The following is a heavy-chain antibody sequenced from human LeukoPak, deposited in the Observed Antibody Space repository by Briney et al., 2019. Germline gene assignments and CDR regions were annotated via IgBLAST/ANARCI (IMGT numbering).Heavy chain of an antibody. V-gene: IGHV3-30*03. Sequence: GRSLRLSRAASGFTFSSYGMHWVRQAPGKGLEWVAVISYDGSNKYYADSVKGRFTISRDNSKNTLYLQMNSLRAEDTALYYCARGRNLVAISGYFDYWGQGTLVTVSS. J-gene: IGHJ4*02. CDR1: GFTFSSYG. CDR3: ARGRNLVAISGYFDY. CDR2: ISYDGSNK. D-gene: IGHD3-22*01.